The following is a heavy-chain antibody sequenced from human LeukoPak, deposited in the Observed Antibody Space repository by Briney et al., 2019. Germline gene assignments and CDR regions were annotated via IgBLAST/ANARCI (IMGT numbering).Heavy chain of an antibody. CDR2: ISGSGGST. CDR1: GFTFSTYA. D-gene: IGHD3-10*01. V-gene: IGHV3-23*01. CDR3: AKYYGSGSLQNYFDY. J-gene: IGHJ4*02. Sequence: PRGSLRLSCAASGFTFSTYAMSWVRQAPGKGLEWVSGISGSGGSTYYADSVKGRFTISRDNSKNTLYLQMNSLRAEDTAVYYCAKYYGSGSLQNYFDYWGQGTLVTVSS.